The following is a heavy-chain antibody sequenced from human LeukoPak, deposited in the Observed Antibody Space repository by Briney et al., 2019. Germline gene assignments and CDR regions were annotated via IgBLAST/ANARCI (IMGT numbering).Heavy chain of an antibody. CDR1: GGSISSSSYF. J-gene: IGHJ4*02. D-gene: IGHD4-17*01. CDR3: ARQMNTVTADY. CDR2: IFYSGST. Sequence: PSETLSLTCTVSGGSISSSSYFWGWIRQPPGKGLEWIGSIFYSGSTSYNPSLNGRVTIAIDPAKNQISLRLASVTAPRPDVYYCARQMNTVTADYWGQGTLVTVSS. V-gene: IGHV4-39*01.